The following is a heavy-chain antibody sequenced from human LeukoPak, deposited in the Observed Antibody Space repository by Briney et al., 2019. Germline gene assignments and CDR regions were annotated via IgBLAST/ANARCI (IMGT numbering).Heavy chain of an antibody. CDR3: ATNTRPYDSGAFDI. CDR1: GGSISSGSYY. V-gene: IGHV4-61*02. Sequence: PSQTLSLTCTASGGSISSGSYYWSWIRQPAGKGLVWIGRIYTSGSTNYNPSLKSRVTISVDTSKNQFSLKLSSVTAADTAVYYCATNTRPYDSGAFDIWGQGTMVTVSS. CDR2: IYTSGST. J-gene: IGHJ3*02. D-gene: IGHD3-22*01.